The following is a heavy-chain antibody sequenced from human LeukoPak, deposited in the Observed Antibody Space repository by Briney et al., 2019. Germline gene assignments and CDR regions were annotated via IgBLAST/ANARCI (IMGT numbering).Heavy chain of an antibody. V-gene: IGHV3-21*01. CDR3: ARDSTVTAFDY. D-gene: IGHD4-17*01. CDR2: ISSSSSYI. J-gene: IGHJ4*02. Sequence: GGSLRLSCAASGFTFSSYSMNWVRQAPGKGLEWVSSISSSSSYIYYADSVKGRFTISRDNAKNSLYLQMNSLRAEDTDVYYCARDSTVTAFDYWGQGTLVTVSS. CDR1: GFTFSSYS.